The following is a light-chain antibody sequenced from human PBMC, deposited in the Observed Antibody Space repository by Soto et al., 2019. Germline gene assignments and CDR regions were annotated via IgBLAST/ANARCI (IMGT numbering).Light chain of an antibody. CDR1: SSDVGDYNL. J-gene: IGLJ1*01. V-gene: IGLV2-8*01. CDR3: SSYGGNNNYV. CDR2: EVV. Sequence: QSVLTQPPSASGSPGQSVTISCTGTSSDVGDYNLVSWYQHHPGKAPKLMIYEVVKRPSGVPDRFSGSKSGNTASLTVSGLQAEDEADYYCSSYGGNNNYVFGTGTQLTVL.